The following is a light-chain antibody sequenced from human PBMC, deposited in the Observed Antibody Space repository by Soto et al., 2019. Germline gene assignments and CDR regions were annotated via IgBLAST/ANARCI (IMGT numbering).Light chain of an antibody. Sequence: EIVLTQSPGTLSLSPGVRATLSCRASQSVSVNSLAWYQQKGGQAPRLLIYAASTRATGVPDRFSGTGSGTDFALTISRLETDDSAVYYCQQYGGSPFTFGPGTKVDIK. CDR2: AAS. J-gene: IGKJ3*01. CDR1: QSVSVNS. V-gene: IGKV3-20*01. CDR3: QQYGGSPFT.